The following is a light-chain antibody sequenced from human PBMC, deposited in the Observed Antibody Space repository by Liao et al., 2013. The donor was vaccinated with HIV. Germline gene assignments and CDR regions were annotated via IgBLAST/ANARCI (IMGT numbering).Light chain of an antibody. J-gene: IGLJ3*02. CDR2: YDD. CDR3: QAWDSSTFWV. Sequence: SYVLTQPPSVSVAPGRTARISCGGNNIGTKNVHWYQQKPGQAPVVVVYYDDARPSGIPERFSGSNSGNTATLTISGVEAGDEADYYCQAWDSSTFWVFGGGTKLTVL. CDR1: NIGTKN. V-gene: IGLV3-21*01.